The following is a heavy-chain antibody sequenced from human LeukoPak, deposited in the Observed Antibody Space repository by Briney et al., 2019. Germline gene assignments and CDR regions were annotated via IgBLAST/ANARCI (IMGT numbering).Heavy chain of an antibody. Sequence: GGSLRLSCAASGFTFSSYSMNWVRQAPGKGLEWVSYISSSGSTIYYADSVKGRFTISGDNAKNSLYLQMNSLRAEDTAVYYCAELGITMIGGVWGKGTTVTISS. V-gene: IGHV3-48*04. CDR1: GFTFSSYS. CDR3: AELGITMIGGV. CDR2: ISSSGSTI. D-gene: IGHD3-10*02. J-gene: IGHJ6*04.